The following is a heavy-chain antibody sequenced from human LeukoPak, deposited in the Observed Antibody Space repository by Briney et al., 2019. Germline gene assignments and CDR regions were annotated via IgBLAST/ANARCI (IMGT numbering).Heavy chain of an antibody. CDR3: ARARYESRIWPKSRYDYYHYMDV. V-gene: IGHV1-3*03. CDR1: GYTSTSYT. J-gene: IGHJ6*03. D-gene: IGHD3-3*01. Sequence: ASVKVSCKASGYTSTSYTIHWVRHPPEQRLEWMGWINAGNGNTKYSQEFQDRVTITRDTSASTAYMELSRLRSEDMAVYYCARARYESRIWPKSRYDYYHYMDVWAKGPRSPSP. CDR2: INAGNGNT.